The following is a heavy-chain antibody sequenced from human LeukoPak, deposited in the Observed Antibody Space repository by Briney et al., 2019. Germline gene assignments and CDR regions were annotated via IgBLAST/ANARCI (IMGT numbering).Heavy chain of an antibody. J-gene: IGHJ4*02. D-gene: IGHD6-13*01. CDR2: IYYSGST. CDR3: AREVAGSSWYSPHIDY. V-gene: IGHV4-61*01. Sequence: SETLSLTCTVSGGSVSSGSYYWSWIRQPPGKGLEWIGYIYYSGSTNYNPSLKSRVTISVDTSKNQFSLKLSSVTAADTAVYYCAREVAGSSWYSPHIDYWGQGTLATVSS. CDR1: GGSVSSGSYY.